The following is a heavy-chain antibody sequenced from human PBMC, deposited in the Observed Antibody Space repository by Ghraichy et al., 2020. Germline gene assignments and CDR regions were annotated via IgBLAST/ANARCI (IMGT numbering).Heavy chain of an antibody. CDR2: ISSSSSYI. D-gene: IGHD1-26*01. V-gene: IGHV3-21*01. CDR1: GFTFSSYS. CDR3: ASGVGATGSDAFDI. J-gene: IGHJ3*02. Sequence: GGSLRLSCAASGFTFSSYSMNWVRQAPGKGLEWVSSISSSSSYIYYADSVKGRFTISRDNAKNSLYLQMNSLRAEDTAVYYCASGVGATGSDAFDIWGQGTMVTVSS.